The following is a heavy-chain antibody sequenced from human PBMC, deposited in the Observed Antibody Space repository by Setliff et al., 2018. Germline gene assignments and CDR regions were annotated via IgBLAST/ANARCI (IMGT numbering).Heavy chain of an antibody. V-gene: IGHV4-34*01. CDR3: ARLGGSSGSGGFYYYYYYMDV. J-gene: IGHJ6*03. Sequence: PSETLSLTCAVYGGSFSGYYWSWIRQPPGEGLEWIGEINHSGSTNYNPSLKSRVTISVDTSKNQFSLKLSSVTAADTAVYYCARLGGSSGSGGFYYYYYYMDVWGKGTTVTVSS. D-gene: IGHD3-22*01. CDR1: GGSFSGYY. CDR2: INHSGST.